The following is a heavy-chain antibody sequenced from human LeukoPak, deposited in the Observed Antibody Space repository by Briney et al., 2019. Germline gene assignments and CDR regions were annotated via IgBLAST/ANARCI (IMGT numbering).Heavy chain of an antibody. CDR2: INHSGST. J-gene: IGHJ4*02. CDR3: ARRWIGLGSYLFDY. D-gene: IGHD3-10*01. V-gene: IGHV4-34*01. Sequence: KSSETLSLTCAVYGGSFSGYYWSWIRQPPGKGLEWIGEINHSGSTNYNPSLKSRVTISVDTSKNQFSLKLSSVTAADTAVYYCARRWIGLGSYLFDYWGQGTLVTVSS. CDR1: GGSFSGYY.